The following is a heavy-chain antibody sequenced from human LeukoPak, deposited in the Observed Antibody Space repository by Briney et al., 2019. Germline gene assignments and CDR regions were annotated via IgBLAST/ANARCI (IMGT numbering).Heavy chain of an antibody. V-gene: IGHV1-46*01. CDR3: ARDLEGATTNY. CDR2: INPSGGST. D-gene: IGHD1-26*01. CDR1: RYTFTNYA. J-gene: IGHJ4*02. Sequence: ASVKVSCKASRYTFTNYAFTWVRQAPGQGLEWMGIINPSGGSTSYAQKFQGRVTMTRDMSTSTVYMELSSLRSEDTAVYYCARDLEGATTNYWGQGTLVTVSS.